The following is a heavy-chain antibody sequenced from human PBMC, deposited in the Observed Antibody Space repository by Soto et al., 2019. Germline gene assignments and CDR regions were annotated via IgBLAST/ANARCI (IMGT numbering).Heavy chain of an antibody. CDR2: IYDSVSAA. J-gene: IGHJ5*02. CDR3: AIGGDTDYDPSTT. CDR1: GASINNYY. Sequence: SETLSLTCTVSGASINNYYWGWIRQPPGKGLEWIGYIYDSVSAASYNPSLENRVTISVDTSKKSLSLKLTSVTAADTAIYYCAIGGDTDYDPSTTWGQGTLVTVSS. D-gene: IGHD4-17*01. V-gene: IGHV4-59*01.